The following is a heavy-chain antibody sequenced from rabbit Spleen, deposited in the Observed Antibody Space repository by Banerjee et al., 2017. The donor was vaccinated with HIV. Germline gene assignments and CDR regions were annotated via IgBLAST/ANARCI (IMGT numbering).Heavy chain of an antibody. CDR2: IYAGSSGNT. J-gene: IGHJ4*01. CDR3: ARDLAGVIGWNFNL. CDR1: GFSFSSGYD. D-gene: IGHD4-1*01. Sequence: EQLEESGGGLVKPEGSLTLTCTASGFSFSSGYDMCWVRQAPGKGLEWIACIYAGSSGNTYYATWAKGRFTISKSSSTTVTLQMTSLTAADTATYFCARDLAGVIGWNFNLWGPGTLVTVS. V-gene: IGHV1S45*01.